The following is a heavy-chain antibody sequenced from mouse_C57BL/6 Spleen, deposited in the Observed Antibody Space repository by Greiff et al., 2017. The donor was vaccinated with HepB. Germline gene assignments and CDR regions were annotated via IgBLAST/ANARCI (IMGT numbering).Heavy chain of an antibody. Sequence: EVKVVESGGGLVKPGGSLKLSCAASGFTFSDYGMHWVRQAPEKGLEWVAYISSGSSTIYYADTVKGRFTISRDNAKNTLFLQMTSLRSEDTAMYYCARSELGRPFAYWGQGTLVTVSA. CDR2: ISSGSSTI. CDR3: ARSELGRPFAY. J-gene: IGHJ3*01. CDR1: GFTFSDYG. D-gene: IGHD4-1*01. V-gene: IGHV5-17*01.